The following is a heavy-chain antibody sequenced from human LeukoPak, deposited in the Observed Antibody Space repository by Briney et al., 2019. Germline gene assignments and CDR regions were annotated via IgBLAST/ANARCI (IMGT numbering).Heavy chain of an antibody. Sequence: RASVKVSCKVSGYTLTELSMHWVRQAPGKGLEWMGGFDPEDGETIYAQKFQGRVTMTEDTSTDTAYMELSSLRSEDTAVYYCATGHSESLAYGPWGQGTLVTVSS. CDR3: ATGHSESLAYGP. CDR1: GYTLTELS. V-gene: IGHV1-24*01. CDR2: FDPEDGET. J-gene: IGHJ5*02. D-gene: IGHD3-16*01.